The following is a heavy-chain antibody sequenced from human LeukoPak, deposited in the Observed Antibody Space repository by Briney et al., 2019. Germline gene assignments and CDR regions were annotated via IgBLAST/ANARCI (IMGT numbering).Heavy chain of an antibody. CDR3: ASLGYCSSTSCYPYFDY. V-gene: IGHV4-59*08. J-gene: IGHJ4*02. CDR1: GGSISSYY. D-gene: IGHD2-2*01. CDR2: IYYSGST. Sequence: SETLSLPSTVSGGSISSYYWSWIRQPPGKGLEWIGSIYYSGSTNYNPSLKSRVTISVDTSKNQFSLKLSSVTAADTAVYYCASLGYCSSTSCYPYFDYWGQGALVTVSS.